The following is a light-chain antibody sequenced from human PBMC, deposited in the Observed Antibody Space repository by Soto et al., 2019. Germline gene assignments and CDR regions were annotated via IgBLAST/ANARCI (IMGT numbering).Light chain of an antibody. CDR2: EGT. CDR3: VSYTTSASYV. V-gene: IGLV2-14*02. J-gene: IGLJ1*01. Sequence: QSALTQPASVSGSPGQSITISCTGTSSDVGSYTLVSWYQQNPGKAPKLIIYEGTKRPSGVSNRFSGSKSGNTASLTISGLQAEDEADYYCVSYTTSASYVFGTGTKLTVL. CDR1: SSDVGSYTL.